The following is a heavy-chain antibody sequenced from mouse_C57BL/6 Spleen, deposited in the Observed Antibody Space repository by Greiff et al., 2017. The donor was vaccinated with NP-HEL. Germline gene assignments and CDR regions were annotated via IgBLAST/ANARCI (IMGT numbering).Heavy chain of an antibody. V-gene: IGHV1-7*01. CDR1: GYTFTSYW. J-gene: IGHJ3*01. Sequence: VQLQQSGAELAKPGASVKLSCKASGYTFTSYWMHWVKQRPGQGLEWIGYINPSSGYTKYNQKFKDKATLTADKSSSTAYMQLSSRTYEDSAVYYCESEGPYDSNSEGFAYWGQGTLVTVSA. D-gene: IGHD2-5*01. CDR3: ESEGPYDSNSEGFAY. CDR2: INPSSGYT.